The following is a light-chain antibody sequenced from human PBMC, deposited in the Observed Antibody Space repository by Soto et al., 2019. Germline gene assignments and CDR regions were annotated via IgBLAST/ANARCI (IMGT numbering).Light chain of an antibody. Sequence: EIVLTQSRGTLSLSPGERATLSCRASQSVNSNHIAWYQQKPGQAPRLLIYGPSSRATGIPERFSGSGSGTDFTLSISRLEPEDFAVYFCHQFGSSPQTFGHGTKVDIK. CDR1: QSVNSNH. CDR3: HQFGSSPQT. J-gene: IGKJ1*01. V-gene: IGKV3-20*01. CDR2: GPS.